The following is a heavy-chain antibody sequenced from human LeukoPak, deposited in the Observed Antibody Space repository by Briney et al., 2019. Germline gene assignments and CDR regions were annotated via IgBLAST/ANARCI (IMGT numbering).Heavy chain of an antibody. J-gene: IGHJ4*02. Sequence: PSETLSLTCTVSGGSISSYYWSWIRQPPGKGLEWIGYIYYSGSTNYNPSLKSRVTISVDTSKNQFSLKLSSVTAADTAVYYCARGDGYNGVDYFDYWGQETLVTVSS. CDR2: IYYSGST. D-gene: IGHD5-24*01. CDR1: GGSISSYY. CDR3: ARGDGYNGVDYFDY. V-gene: IGHV4-59*01.